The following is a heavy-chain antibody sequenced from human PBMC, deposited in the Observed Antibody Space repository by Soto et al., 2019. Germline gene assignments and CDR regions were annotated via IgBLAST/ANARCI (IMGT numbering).Heavy chain of an antibody. CDR3: ARTNANDYGDYRFDP. CDR1: GYTFTSYG. CDR2: ISAYNGNT. Sequence: ASVKVSCKASGYTFTSYGISWVRQAPGQGLEWMGWISAYNGNTDYAQKLQGRVTMTTDTSTSTAYMELRSLRSDDTAAYYCARTNANDYGDYRFDPWGQGTLVTVSS. V-gene: IGHV1-18*01. J-gene: IGHJ5*02. D-gene: IGHD4-17*01.